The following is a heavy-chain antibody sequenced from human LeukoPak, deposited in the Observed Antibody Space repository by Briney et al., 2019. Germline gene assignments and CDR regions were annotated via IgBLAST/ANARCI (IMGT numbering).Heavy chain of an antibody. V-gene: IGHV4-39*01. D-gene: IGHD3-10*01. Sequence: SQTLSLTCTVSGGSISSGSHYWGWTRHPPGEELGWIGYLYYSGNSYYNPSLKSRVTISVDAPKNQFSLNLSSVTAADTAVYYCARLSYGSGSHYNFYFDFWGQGTLVTVSA. CDR1: GGSISSGSHY. CDR3: ARLSYGSGSHYNFYFDF. CDR2: LYYSGNS. J-gene: IGHJ4*02.